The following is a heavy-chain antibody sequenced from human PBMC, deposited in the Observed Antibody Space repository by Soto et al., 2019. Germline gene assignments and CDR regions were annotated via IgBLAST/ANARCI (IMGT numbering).Heavy chain of an antibody. J-gene: IGHJ6*02. V-gene: IGHV3-30-3*01. CDR3: AREREYYDFWSGSASYYYGMDV. CDR2: ISYDGSNK. Sequence: SLRLSFAASGFTFSSYAMHWVRQAPGKGLGWVAVISYDGSNKYYADSVKGRFTISRDNSKNTLYLQMNSLRAEDTAVCYCAREREYYDFWSGSASYYYGMDVWGQGTTVTVSS. CDR1: GFTFSSYA. D-gene: IGHD3-3*01.